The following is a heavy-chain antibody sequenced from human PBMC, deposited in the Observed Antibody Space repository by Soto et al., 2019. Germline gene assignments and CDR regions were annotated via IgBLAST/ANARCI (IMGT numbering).Heavy chain of an antibody. CDR2: ISGYNGDT. Sequence: GASVKVSCKASGYTFTIYGISWVRQAPGQGLEWMGWISGYNGDTNYAQKFQGRVSMTIDTSTTTAYMELRSLTSDDTAAYYCAKNGQPPYYYYGLDVWGQGTKVTVSS. J-gene: IGHJ6*02. CDR1: GYTFTIYG. CDR3: AKNGQPPYYYYGLDV. D-gene: IGHD2-8*01. V-gene: IGHV1-18*01.